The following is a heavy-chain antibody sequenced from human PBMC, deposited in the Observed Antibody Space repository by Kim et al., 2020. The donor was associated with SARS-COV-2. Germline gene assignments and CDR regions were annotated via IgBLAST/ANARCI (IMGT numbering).Heavy chain of an antibody. CDR1: GDSVSSNSAA. CDR3: ARDRLGYCSSTSCYGGGAYYYYGMDV. J-gene: IGHJ6*02. CDR2: TYYRSKWYN. Sequence: SQTLSLSCAISGDSVSSNSAAWNWIRQSPSRGLEWLGRTYYRSKWYNDYAVSVKSRITINPDTSKNQFSLQLNSVTPEDTAVYYCARDRLGYCSSTSCYGGGAYYYYGMDVWGQGTTVTVSS. D-gene: IGHD2-2*01. V-gene: IGHV6-1*01.